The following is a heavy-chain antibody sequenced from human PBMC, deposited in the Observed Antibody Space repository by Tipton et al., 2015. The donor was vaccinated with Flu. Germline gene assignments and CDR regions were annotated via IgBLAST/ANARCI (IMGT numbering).Heavy chain of an antibody. V-gene: IGHV3-48*01. Sequence: GSLRLSCAASGFTFSSYSMNWVRQAPGKGLEWVSYISSSSSTIYYADSVKGRFTISRDNAKNSLYLQMNSLRAEDTAVYYCASGPRLYYYDSSGYFPNDYWGQGTLVTVSS. D-gene: IGHD3-22*01. J-gene: IGHJ4*02. CDR2: ISSSSSTI. CDR3: ASGPRLYYYDSSGYFPNDY. CDR1: GFTFSSYS.